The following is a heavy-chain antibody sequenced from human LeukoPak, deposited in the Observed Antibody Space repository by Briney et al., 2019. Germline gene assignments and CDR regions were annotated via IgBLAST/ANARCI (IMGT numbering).Heavy chain of an antibody. Sequence: GGSLRLSCAASGFTFSSYWMSWVRQAPGKGLEWVANIKQDGSEKYYVDSVKGRFTISRDNAKNSLYLQMNSLRAEDTAVYYCARYYCSSTSCKSYYFDYWGQGTLVTVSS. CDR1: GFTFSSYW. J-gene: IGHJ4*02. D-gene: IGHD2-2*01. CDR2: IKQDGSEK. CDR3: ARYYCSSTSCKSYYFDY. V-gene: IGHV3-7*01.